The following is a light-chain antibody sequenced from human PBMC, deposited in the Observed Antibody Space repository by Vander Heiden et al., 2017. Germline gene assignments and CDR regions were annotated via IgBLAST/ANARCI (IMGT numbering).Light chain of an antibody. CDR2: DVS. CDR3: SAYTSSGTL. CDR1: SSDVGGYNY. V-gene: IGLV2-14*01. J-gene: IGLJ2*01. Sequence: QSALTQPASVSRSPGQSITISCTGSSSDVGGYNYVSWYQQHPGKAPKLMIFDVSHRPSGVSNRFSGSKSVSTASLTISGLQAEDEADYYCSAYTSSGTLFGGGTKLTVL.